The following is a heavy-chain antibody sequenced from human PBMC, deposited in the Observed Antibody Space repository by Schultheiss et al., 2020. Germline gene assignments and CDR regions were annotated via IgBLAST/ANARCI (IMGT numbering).Heavy chain of an antibody. V-gene: IGHV1-3*01. CDR1: GYTFTSYA. Sequence: ASVKVSCKASGYTFTSYAMHWVRQAPGQRLEWMGWINAGNGNTKYSQKFQGRVTITRDTSASTAYMELSSLRSEDTAVYYCARDRLWNYADYYYYGMDVWGDGTTVTVSS. CDR3: ARDRLWNYADYYYYGMDV. CDR2: INAGNGNT. J-gene: IGHJ6*04. D-gene: IGHD1-7*01.